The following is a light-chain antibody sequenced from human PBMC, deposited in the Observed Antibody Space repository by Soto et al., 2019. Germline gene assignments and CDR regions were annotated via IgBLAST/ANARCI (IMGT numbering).Light chain of an antibody. CDR2: EVN. CDR1: SSDVGGYNY. J-gene: IGLJ1*01. Sequence: QSALTQPPSASGSPGQSVTISCTGTSSDVGGYNYVSWYQQYPGKFPKLMIYEVNKRPSGVPDRFSCSKSGNTASLTVSGPQAEDEADYYCTSYAGGNNVFGTGTKLTVL. CDR3: TSYAGGNNV. V-gene: IGLV2-8*01.